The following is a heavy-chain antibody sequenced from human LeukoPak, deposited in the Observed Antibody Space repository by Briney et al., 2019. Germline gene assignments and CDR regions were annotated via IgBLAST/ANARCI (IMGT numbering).Heavy chain of an antibody. CDR3: ARGFAYGDTGSFDY. D-gene: IGHD4-17*01. CDR1: GGPISSYY. V-gene: IGHV4-59*01. Sequence: PPETLSLTCTVSGGPISSYYWSWLRQPPGKGLEWIGYIYYSGSTTYNPSLKSRVTISVDTSKNQFSLKLNSVTAADTAMYYCARGFAYGDTGSFDYWGQGTLVTVSS. J-gene: IGHJ4*02. CDR2: IYYSGST.